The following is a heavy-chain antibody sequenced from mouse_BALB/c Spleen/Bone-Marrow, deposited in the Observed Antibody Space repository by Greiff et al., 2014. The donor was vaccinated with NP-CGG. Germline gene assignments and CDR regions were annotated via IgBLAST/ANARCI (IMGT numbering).Heavy chain of an antibody. Sequence: QVQLQQSGAELVKPGASVKLSCKPSGYTFTSYWIQWVKQRPGQGLGWIGEIFPGTGTTYYNEKFKGKATLTIDTSFSTAYMQLSSLTSEDPAVYFCAREGSRLRGYFDVWGAGTTVTVSS. V-gene: IGHV1S132*01. CDR2: IFPGTGTT. D-gene: IGHD1-1*01. CDR3: AREGSRLRGYFDV. J-gene: IGHJ1*01. CDR1: GYTFTSYW.